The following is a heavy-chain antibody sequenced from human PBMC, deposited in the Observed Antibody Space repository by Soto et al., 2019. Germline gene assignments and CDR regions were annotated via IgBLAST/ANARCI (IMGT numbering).Heavy chain of an antibody. J-gene: IGHJ4*02. CDR2: INYSGST. CDR3: ARDLRLDY. CDR1: GGSFSGYY. V-gene: IGHV4-59*01. D-gene: IGHD4-17*01. Sequence: SETLSLTCAVYGGSFSGYYWSWIRQPPGKGLEWIGYINYSGSTNYNPSLKSRVTISVDTSKNQFSLKLSSVTAADTAVYYCARDLRLDYWGQGTLVTVSS.